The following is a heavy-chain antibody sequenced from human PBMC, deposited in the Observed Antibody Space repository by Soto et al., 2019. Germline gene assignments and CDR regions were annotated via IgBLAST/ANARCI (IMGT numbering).Heavy chain of an antibody. CDR3: AGLGDNTYHHKSKWFDP. J-gene: IGHJ5*01. V-gene: IGHV5-51*01. D-gene: IGHD4-17*01. Sequence: PGESVKISCTGSGYSFTTYLMSWVRQVPVKGLEWMGIIYPGDSHTQYSPSFQGQVTISADKSISTAYLQWSSLKGSDTAVYYCAGLGDNTYHHKSKWFDPFGQGSLVAVCS. CDR1: GYSFTTYL. CDR2: IYPGDSHT.